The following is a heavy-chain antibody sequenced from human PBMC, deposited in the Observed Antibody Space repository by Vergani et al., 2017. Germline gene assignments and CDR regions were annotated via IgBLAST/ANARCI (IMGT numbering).Heavy chain of an antibody. V-gene: IGHV3-43D*03. CDR3: AKDSGGERAVFDY. Sequence: EVQLVESGGVVVQPGGSLRLSCAASGFTFDDYAMHWVRQAPGKGLEWVSLISWDGGSTYYADSVKGRFTISRDTSKNSLYLQMNSLRAEDTALYYCAKDSGGERAVFDYWGQGTLVTVSS. D-gene: IGHD2-21*01. J-gene: IGHJ4*02. CDR2: ISWDGGST. CDR1: GFTFDDYA.